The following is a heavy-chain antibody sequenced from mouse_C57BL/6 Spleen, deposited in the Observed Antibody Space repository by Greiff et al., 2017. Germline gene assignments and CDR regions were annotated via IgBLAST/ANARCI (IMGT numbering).Heavy chain of an antibody. CDR3: ARRTGTFDD. CDR1: GYTFTSYW. Sequence: VQLQQPGAELVKPGASVKLSCKASGYTFTSYWMQWVKQRPGQGLEWIGEIDPSDSYTNYNQKFKGKATLTVDTSSSTAYMQLSSLTSEDSAVYYCARRTGTFDDWGKGTTLTVSS. CDR2: IDPSDSYT. D-gene: IGHD4-1*01. V-gene: IGHV1-50*01. J-gene: IGHJ2*01.